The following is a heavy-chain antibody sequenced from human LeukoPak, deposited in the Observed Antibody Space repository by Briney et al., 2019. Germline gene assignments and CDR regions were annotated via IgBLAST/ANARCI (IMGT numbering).Heavy chain of an antibody. J-gene: IGHJ4*02. CDR2: IYYSGST. CDR1: GGSISSSRYY. V-gene: IGHV4-39*01. D-gene: IGHD6-25*01. Sequence: SETLSLTCTVSGGSISSSRYYWGWIRQPPGKGLEWIGNIYYSGSTYYNPSLKSRVTISVDTSKNHFSLKLSSVTAADTAVYYCARHPYPAAFDYWGQGTLVTVSS. CDR3: ARHPYPAAFDY.